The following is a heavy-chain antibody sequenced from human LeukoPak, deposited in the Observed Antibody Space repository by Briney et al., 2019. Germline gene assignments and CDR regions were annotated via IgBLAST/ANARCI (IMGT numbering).Heavy chain of an antibody. J-gene: IGHJ4*02. V-gene: IGHV1-2*04. Sequence: ASVKVSCKASGYTFTGYYMHWVRQAPGQGLEWMGWINPNSGGTNYAQKFQGWVTMTRDTSISTAYMELSRLRSDDTAVYYCAREAGASGSYFQPNDYWGQGTLVTVSS. CDR3: AREAGASGSYFQPNDY. CDR2: INPNSGGT. D-gene: IGHD1-26*01. CDR1: GYTFTGYY.